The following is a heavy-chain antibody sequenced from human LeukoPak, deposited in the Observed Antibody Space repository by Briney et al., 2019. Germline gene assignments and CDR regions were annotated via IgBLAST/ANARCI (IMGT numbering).Heavy chain of an antibody. CDR3: ARGSSSGYLRVKLDS. D-gene: IGHD6-19*01. Sequence: GGSLRLSCAASGFTFSSNAMSWVRQAPGKGLEWVSSLYSGGNTYYAESVRGRFTVSRDKTKNTLYLQMNSLRAEDTAVYYCARGSSSGYLRVKLDSWGQGTLVTVSS. CDR2: LYSGGNT. V-gene: IGHV3-53*01. J-gene: IGHJ4*02. CDR1: GFTFSSNA.